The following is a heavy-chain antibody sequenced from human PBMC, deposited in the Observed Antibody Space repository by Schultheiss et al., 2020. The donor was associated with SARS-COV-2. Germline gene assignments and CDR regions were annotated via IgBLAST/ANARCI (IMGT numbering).Heavy chain of an antibody. CDR3: ARARFSGYDYTFEDY. CDR1: GYTFTGYY. CDR2: ISAHNGNT. D-gene: IGHD5-12*01. V-gene: IGHV1-18*04. Sequence: ASVKVSCKASGYTFTGYYMHWVRQAPGQGLEWMGWISAHNGNTNYAQKFQGRVTITADESTSTAYMELSSLRSEDTAVYYCARARFSGYDYTFEDYWGQGTLVTSPQ. J-gene: IGHJ4*02.